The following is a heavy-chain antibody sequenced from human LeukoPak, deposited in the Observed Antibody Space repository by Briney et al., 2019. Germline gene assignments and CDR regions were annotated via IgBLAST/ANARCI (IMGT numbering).Heavy chain of an antibody. J-gene: IGHJ6*02. CDR1: GFTFSSYA. CDR3: AEAGVYCDSSGYYYVPLHGMDV. V-gene: IGHV3-23*01. D-gene: IGHD3-22*01. Sequence: GGSLRLSCAASGFTFSSYAMSWVRQAPGKGLEWVSAISGSGGSTYYADSVKGRFTISRDNSKNTLYLQMNSLRAEDTAVYYCAEAGVYCDSSGYYYVPLHGMDVWGQGTTVTVSS. CDR2: ISGSGGST.